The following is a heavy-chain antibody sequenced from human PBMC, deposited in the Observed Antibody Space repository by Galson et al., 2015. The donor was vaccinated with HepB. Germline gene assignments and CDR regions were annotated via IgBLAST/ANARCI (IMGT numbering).Heavy chain of an antibody. J-gene: IGHJ4*02. V-gene: IGHV1-18*01. CDR3: ASSYWGGDCAGDH. Sequence: SVKVSCKASGYTFTSYGISWVRQAPGQGLEWMGWINPDSGDTKYAPNLLGRVIMTTEKSTTTAYMELRSLTYDDTGVYYCASSYWGGDCAGDHWGQGALVTVSS. D-gene: IGHD2-21*01. CDR2: INPDSGDT. CDR1: GYTFTSYG.